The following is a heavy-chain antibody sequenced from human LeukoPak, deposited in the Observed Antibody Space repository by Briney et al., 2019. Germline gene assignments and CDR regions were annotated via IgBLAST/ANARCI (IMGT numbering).Heavy chain of an antibody. Sequence: GGSLRLSCAASGFTFSSYSMNWVRQAPGPGLEWVSYISSSSSTIYYADSVKGRFTISRDNAKNSLYLQMNSLRAEDTAVYYCARGRGLPVRPPNEGFLDYWGRGTLVTVSS. J-gene: IGHJ4*02. CDR3: ARGRGLPVRPPNEGFLDY. CDR1: GFTFSSYS. V-gene: IGHV3-48*04. D-gene: IGHD6-6*01. CDR2: ISSSSSTI.